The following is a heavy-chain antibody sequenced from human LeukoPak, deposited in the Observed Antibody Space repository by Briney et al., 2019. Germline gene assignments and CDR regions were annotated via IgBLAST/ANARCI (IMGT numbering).Heavy chain of an antibody. CDR2: INHSGST. CDR1: GGSFSGYY. D-gene: IGHD6-13*01. CDR3: ARGRFQGAWNSRVARHWYFDL. Sequence: SETLSLTCAVYGGSFSGYYWSWIRQPPGKGLEWIGEINHSGSTNYNPSLKSRVTISVDTSKNQFSLKLSSVTAADTAVYYCARGRFQGAWNSRVARHWYFDLWGRGTLVTVSS. J-gene: IGHJ2*01. V-gene: IGHV4-34*01.